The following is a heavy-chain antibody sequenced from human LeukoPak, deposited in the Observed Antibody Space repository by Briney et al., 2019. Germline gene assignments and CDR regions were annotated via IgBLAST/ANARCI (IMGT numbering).Heavy chain of an antibody. D-gene: IGHD4-11*01. V-gene: IGHV3-7*03. Sequence: GGSLRLSCAASGFTFSSYWMSWVRQAPWKGLEWVANIKQDGSEKYYVDSVKGRFTISRDNAKNSLYLQMNSLRAEDTAVYYCARGPTVTYYYYGMDVWGQGTTVTVSS. CDR2: IKQDGSEK. J-gene: IGHJ6*02. CDR1: GFTFSSYW. CDR3: ARGPTVTYYYYGMDV.